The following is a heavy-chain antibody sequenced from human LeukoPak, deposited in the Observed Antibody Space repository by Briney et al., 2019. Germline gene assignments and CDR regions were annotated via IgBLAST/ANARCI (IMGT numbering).Heavy chain of an antibody. J-gene: IGHJ4*02. CDR2: INHSGST. CDR3: ARLGIVATINDWVVEDY. Sequence: SETLSLTCAVYGGSFSGYYWSWIRQPPGKGLEWIGEINHSGSTNYNPSLKSRVTISVDTSKNQFSLKLSSVTAADTAVYYCARLGIVATINDWVVEDYWGQGTLVTVSS. D-gene: IGHD5-12*01. CDR1: GGSFSGYY. V-gene: IGHV4-34*01.